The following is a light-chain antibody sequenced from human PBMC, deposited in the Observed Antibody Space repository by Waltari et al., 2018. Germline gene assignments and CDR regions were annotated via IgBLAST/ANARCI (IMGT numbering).Light chain of an antibody. CDR3: SSYTTSTTQV. J-gene: IGLJ2*01. V-gene: IGLV2-14*03. CDR1: TSDVGNYNY. CDR2: DVS. Sequence: QSALTQPASVSGSPGQSVTLSCIGTTSDVGNYNYVSWYPQHPGKAPKLMIYDVSNRPSGVSNRFSGSKSGNTAALTISGLQAEDEADYYCSSYTTSTTQVFGGGTRVTVL.